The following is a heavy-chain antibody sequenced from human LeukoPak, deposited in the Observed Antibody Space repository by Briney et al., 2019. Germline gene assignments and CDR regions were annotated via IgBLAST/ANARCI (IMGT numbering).Heavy chain of an antibody. CDR3: ARDPSSGWYLKGWFDP. CDR1: GGTFSSYA. V-gene: IGHV1-69*01. Sequence: GASVKVSCKASGGTFSSYAISWVRQAPGQGFEWMGGIIPIFGTANYAQKFQGRVTITADESTSTAYMELSSLRSEDTAVYYCARDPSSGWYLKGWFDPWGQGTLVTVSS. J-gene: IGHJ5*02. CDR2: IIPIFGTA. D-gene: IGHD6-19*01.